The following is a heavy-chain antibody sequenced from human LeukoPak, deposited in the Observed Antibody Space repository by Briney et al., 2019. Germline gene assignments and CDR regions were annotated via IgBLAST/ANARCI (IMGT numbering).Heavy chain of an antibody. J-gene: IGHJ5*02. CDR2: IFTSGAT. V-gene: IGHV4-4*07. D-gene: IGHD1-7*01. CDR1: GGSIDSYS. Sequence: SETLSLTCAVSGGSIDSYSWSWIRQPAGKGLEWIGRIFTSGATFYNPSLKTRVTMSIATSKNQFSLKLSSVTAADTAVYYCARVHWNYDGLAWFDPWGQGTLVTVSS. CDR3: ARVHWNYDGLAWFDP.